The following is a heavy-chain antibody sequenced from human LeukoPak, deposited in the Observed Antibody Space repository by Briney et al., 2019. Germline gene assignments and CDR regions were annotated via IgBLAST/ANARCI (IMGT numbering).Heavy chain of an antibody. CDR1: GGSISSSSAY. CDR3: VSPRGFSYGYLDY. V-gene: IGHV4-39*01. CDR2: IYYSKNT. Sequence: SETLSLTCTVSGGSISSSSAYWGWIRQPPGKGLEWIGSIYYSKNTYYTPSLKSRVTISADTSKNQFSLTLGSVSATDTAVYYCVSPRGFSYGYLDYWGQGTLVTVSS. D-gene: IGHD5-18*01. J-gene: IGHJ4*02.